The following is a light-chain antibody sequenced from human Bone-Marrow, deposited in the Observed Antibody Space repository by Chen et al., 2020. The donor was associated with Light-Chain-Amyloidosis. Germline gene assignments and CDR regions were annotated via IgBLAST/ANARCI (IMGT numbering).Light chain of an antibody. CDR2: DDS. J-gene: IGLJ3*02. V-gene: IGLV3-21*02. CDR1: NIGSTS. CDR3: QVWDRSSDRPV. Sequence: YPLRPPYSASAAPSQTATIACGGNNIGSTSVHWYQQTPGQAPLLVVYDDSDRPSGIPGRVSGSNSGNTATLTISRVEAGDEADYYCQVWDRSSDRPVFGGGTKLTVL.